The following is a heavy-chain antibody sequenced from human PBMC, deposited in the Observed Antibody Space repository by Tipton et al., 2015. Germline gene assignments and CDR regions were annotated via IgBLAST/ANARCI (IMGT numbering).Heavy chain of an antibody. D-gene: IGHD2-2*01. J-gene: IGHJ4*02. CDR3: ARGPARIGSGYADY. Sequence: GLVKPSGTLSLTCVVSGDSISSNNWWSWVRQSPGQGLEWIGETYHGGRTNYNPSLESRVTISVDKSRNQFSLKLSSVTAADTAIYYCARGPARIGSGYADYWGQGIPVTVSS. CDR1: GDSISSNNW. V-gene: IGHV4-4*02. CDR2: TYHGGRT.